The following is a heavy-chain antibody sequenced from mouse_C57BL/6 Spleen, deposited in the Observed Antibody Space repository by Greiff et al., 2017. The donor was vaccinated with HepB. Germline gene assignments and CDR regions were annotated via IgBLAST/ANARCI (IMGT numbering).Heavy chain of an antibody. V-gene: IGHV1-69*01. D-gene: IGHD3-3*01. CDR1: GYTFTSYW. CDR3: ARRSPGGTFDY. CDR2: IDPSDSYT. Sequence: QVQLQQPGAELVMPGASVKLSCKASGYTFTSYWMHWVKQRPGQGLEWIGEIDPSDSYTNYNQKFKGKSTFTVDKSSSTAYMQLSSLTSEDSAVYYCARRSPGGTFDYWGQGTTLTVSS. J-gene: IGHJ2*01.